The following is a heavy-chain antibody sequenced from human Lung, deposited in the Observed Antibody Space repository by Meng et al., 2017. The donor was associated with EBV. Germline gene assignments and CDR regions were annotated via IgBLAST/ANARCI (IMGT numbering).Heavy chain of an antibody. CDR3: ARLRLVWMFDY. CDR2: IYYSGST. CDR1: GGSVDGGAYY. V-gene: IGHV4-31*03. Sequence: QVQMRGAGPGLVKPSPTLPLTCTVSGGSVDGGAYYWSWTRQRPGKGLEWIGYIYYSGSTFYTPSLKSRATLSVDTSKNQFSLKLNSVTAADTAVYYCARLRLVWMFDYWGQGALVTVSS. D-gene: IGHD6-19*01. J-gene: IGHJ4*02.